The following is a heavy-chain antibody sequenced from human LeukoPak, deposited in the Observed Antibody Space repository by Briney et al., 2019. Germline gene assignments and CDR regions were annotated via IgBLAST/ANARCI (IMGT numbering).Heavy chain of an antibody. V-gene: IGHV4-59*13. CDR3: ARGDSSGWYVY. J-gene: IGHJ4*02. CDR2: IYYSGST. D-gene: IGHD6-19*01. Sequence: SETLSLTCTVSGDSISSYYWSWIRQPPGKGLEWIGYIYYSGSTNYNPSLKSRVTISVDTSKNQFSLKLSSVTAADTAVYYCARGDSSGWYVYWGQGTLVTVSS. CDR1: GDSISSYY.